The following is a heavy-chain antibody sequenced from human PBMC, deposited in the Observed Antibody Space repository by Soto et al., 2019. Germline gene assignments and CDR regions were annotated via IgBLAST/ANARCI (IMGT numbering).Heavy chain of an antibody. CDR3: AREAPYRTSATCPKFYDRDV. CDR1: GGTFGSYA. D-gene: IGHD1-26*01. V-gene: IGHV1-69*13. J-gene: IGHJ6*02. Sequence: SSVKVSCKASGGTFGSYAITWVRRAPGQGLEWLGGIIPILNSPAYAQKFQARVVITADEITNTAYMELNSLRFDDTGVYYCAREAPYRTSATCPKFYDRDVWGQGTTVTVSS. CDR2: IIPILNSP.